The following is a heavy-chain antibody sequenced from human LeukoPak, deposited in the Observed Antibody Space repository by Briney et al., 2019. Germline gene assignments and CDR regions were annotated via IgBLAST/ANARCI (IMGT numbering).Heavy chain of an antibody. D-gene: IGHD3-3*01. Sequence: GGSLRLSCAASGFTFSNYGMHWVRQAPGKGLEWVAVIWSDGSNKYYADSVRGRFTISRDNAKNTLYLQMNSLRVEDTAVYYCVRWGDYYQSLFDSWGQGTLVTVSS. CDR2: IWSDGSNK. J-gene: IGHJ4*02. V-gene: IGHV3-33*03. CDR3: VRWGDYYQSLFDS. CDR1: GFTFSNYG.